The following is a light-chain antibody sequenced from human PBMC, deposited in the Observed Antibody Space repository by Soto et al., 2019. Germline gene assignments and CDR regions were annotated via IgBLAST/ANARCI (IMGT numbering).Light chain of an antibody. CDR1: QTLRNSF. Sequence: DIALTQSTGSLSLSTGERATLSCMASQTLRNSFIAWYQHQPDQAPRLLVYDTSTRATGIPDRYSGSGSGTDCTLTISWLEPEDFPVFFCQQYGTSEIIFCQGSRLEIK. CDR2: DTS. J-gene: IGKJ5*01. CDR3: QQYGTSEII. V-gene: IGKV3-20*01.